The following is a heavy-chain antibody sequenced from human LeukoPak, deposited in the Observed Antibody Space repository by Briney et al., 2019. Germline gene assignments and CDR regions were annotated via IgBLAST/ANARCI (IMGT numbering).Heavy chain of an antibody. CDR2: INPNSGGT. CDR3: ARGTVVVPAAPFGYYYYGMDV. CDR1: GYTFTGYY. D-gene: IGHD2-2*01. V-gene: IGHV1-2*04. J-gene: IGHJ6*02. Sequence: GASVKVSCKASGYTFTGYYMHWVRQAPGQGLEWMGWINPNSGGTNYAQKFQGWVTMTRDTSISTAYMELSRLRSDDTAVYYCARGTVVVPAAPFGYYYYGMDVWGQGTTVTVSS.